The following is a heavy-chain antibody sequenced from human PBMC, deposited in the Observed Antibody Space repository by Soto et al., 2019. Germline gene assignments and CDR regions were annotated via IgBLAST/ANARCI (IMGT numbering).Heavy chain of an antibody. CDR2: IYYSGST. V-gene: IGHV4-59*01. J-gene: IGHJ3*02. D-gene: IGHD1-7*01. CDR1: GGSISSYY. CDR3: ARNYGHAFDI. Sequence: QVQLQESGPGLVKPSETLSLTCTVSGGSISSYYWSWNRQPPGKGLEWIGYIYYSGSTNYNPSLKSRVTISVDTSKNQFSLKLSSVTAADTAVYYCARNYGHAFDIWGQGTMVTLSS.